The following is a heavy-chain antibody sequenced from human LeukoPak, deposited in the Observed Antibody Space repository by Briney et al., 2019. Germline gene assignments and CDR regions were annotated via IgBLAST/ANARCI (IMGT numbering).Heavy chain of an antibody. CDR1: GFTFSSSW. V-gene: IGHV3-23*01. CDR2: ITGSGGSI. CDR3: AKRGAEVGQTVAPGDY. D-gene: IGHD1-26*01. J-gene: IGHJ4*02. Sequence: PGGSLRLSCAASGFTFSSSWMSWVRRAPGKGLEWVSSITGSGGSIYYADSVKGRFTSSRDNSKNTLYLQMSSLRAEDTAVYYCAKRGAEVGQTVAPGDYWGQGTLVTVSS.